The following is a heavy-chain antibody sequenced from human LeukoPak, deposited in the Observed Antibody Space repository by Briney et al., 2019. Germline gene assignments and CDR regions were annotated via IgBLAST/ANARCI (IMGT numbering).Heavy chain of an antibody. CDR2: LYYSGRT. D-gene: IGHD6-19*01. CDR1: GGSFSGYY. J-gene: IGHJ6*02. Sequence: PSETLSLTCAVYGGSFSGYYWSWIRQPPGKGLEWIGYLYYSGRTNYNPSLKSRVTISVDTSKNQFSLKLSSVTAADTAVYYCARTLSESYYHYGTDVWGQGTTVTVSS. CDR3: ARTLSESYYHYGTDV. V-gene: IGHV4-59*01.